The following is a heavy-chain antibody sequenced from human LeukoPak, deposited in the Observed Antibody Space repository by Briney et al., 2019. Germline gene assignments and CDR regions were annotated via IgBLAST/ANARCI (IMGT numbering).Heavy chain of an antibody. V-gene: IGHV3-23*01. D-gene: IGHD3-22*01. CDR3: AKAAYYDSSGYYPGAFDI. Sequence: PGGSLRLSCAASGFTFSSYAMSWVRQAPGKGLEWVSAISGSGGSTYYADSVKGRFTISRDNSKNTLYLQMNSLRAEDTAVYYCAKAAYYDSSGYYPGAFDIWGQGTMVTVSS. CDR1: GFTFSSYA. J-gene: IGHJ3*02. CDR2: ISGSGGST.